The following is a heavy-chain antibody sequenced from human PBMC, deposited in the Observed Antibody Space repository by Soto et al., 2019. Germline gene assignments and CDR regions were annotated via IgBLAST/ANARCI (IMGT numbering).Heavy chain of an antibody. V-gene: IGHV3-23*01. J-gene: IGHJ5*02. CDR3: AKDRSLYGSGSRWFDP. CDR1: GFPFSNDA. D-gene: IGHD3-10*01. CDR2: ISGSGGST. Sequence: SLSLSYAASGFPFSNDAMSWGRPAPGKGLEWVSAISGSGGSTYYADSVKGRFTISRDNSKNTLYLQMNSLRAEDTAVYYCAKDRSLYGSGSRWFDPWGQGTLVTVSS.